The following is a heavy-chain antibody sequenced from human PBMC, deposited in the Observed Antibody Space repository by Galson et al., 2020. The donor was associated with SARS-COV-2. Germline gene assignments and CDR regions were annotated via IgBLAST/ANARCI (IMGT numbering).Heavy chain of an antibody. Sequence: ASVKVSCKASGYTFTSYDINWVRQATGQGLEWMGWMNPNSGNTGCAQKFQGRVTMTRDTSISTAYMELSSLTSEDTAVYYCATLLSLPWVKRGLPNCGMNVWAQGTRVPV. V-gene: IGHV1-8*01. J-gene: IGHJ6*02. CDR1: GYTFTSYD. CDR3: ATLLSLPWVKRGLPNCGMNV. CDR2: MNPNSGNT. D-gene: IGHD2-15*01.